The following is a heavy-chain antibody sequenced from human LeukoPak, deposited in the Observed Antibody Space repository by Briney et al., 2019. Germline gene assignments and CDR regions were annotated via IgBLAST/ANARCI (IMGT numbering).Heavy chain of an antibody. D-gene: IGHD3-10*01. V-gene: IGHV3-64*01. CDR3: ARGGLRGSYYYYGMDV. J-gene: IGHJ6*02. Sequence: PGGSLRLSCAASGFTFSSYGMHWVRQAPGKGLEYVSAISSNGGSTYYANSVKGRFTISRDNSKNTLYLQMGSLRAEDMAVYYCARGGLRGSYYYYGMDVWGQGTTVTVSS. CDR1: GFTFSSYG. CDR2: ISSNGGST.